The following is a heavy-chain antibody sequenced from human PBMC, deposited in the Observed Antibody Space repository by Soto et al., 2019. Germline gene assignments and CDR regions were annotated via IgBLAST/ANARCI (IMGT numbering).Heavy chain of an antibody. D-gene: IGHD6-13*01. Sequence: EVQLVESGGGLIQPGGSLRLSCAASGFTVSNNYMTWVRQAPGKGLEWVSAIYSGGSTYYADSVKGRFTISRDKSKNTLYLQMNSLRAEDTAVYYCAKARSAAAGLFDYWGQGTLVTVSS. CDR3: AKARSAAAGLFDY. J-gene: IGHJ4*02. V-gene: IGHV3-53*01. CDR1: GFTVSNNY. CDR2: IYSGGST.